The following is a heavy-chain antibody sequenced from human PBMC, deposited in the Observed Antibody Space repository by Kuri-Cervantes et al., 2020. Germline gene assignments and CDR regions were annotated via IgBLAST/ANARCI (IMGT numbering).Heavy chain of an antibody. CDR1: GFTFSSYS. J-gene: IGHJ4*02. CDR2: ISSSSSYI. D-gene: IGHD1-14*01. CDR3: ARGDRNSGRDY. V-gene: IGHV3-21*03. Sequence: GESLKISCAASGFTFSSYSMNWVRQAPGKGLEWVSSISSSSSYIYYADSVKGRFTISRDNTKKSLYLQMTSLRAEDTGVYYCARGDRNSGRDYWGQGTLVTVSS.